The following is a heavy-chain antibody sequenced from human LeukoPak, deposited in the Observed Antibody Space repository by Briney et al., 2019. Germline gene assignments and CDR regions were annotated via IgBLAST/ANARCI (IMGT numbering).Heavy chain of an antibody. Sequence: GGSLRLSCAASGFTFSSYEMNWVRQAPGKGLEWVSSISTSSSYIYYADSVNGRFTISRDNAKKSLHLQMNSLRAEDTAVYYCARCWGSGIYLFDAFDIWGQGTMVTVSS. J-gene: IGHJ3*02. CDR1: GFTFSSYE. CDR3: ARCWGSGIYLFDAFDI. D-gene: IGHD1-26*01. CDR2: ISTSSSYI. V-gene: IGHV3-21*01.